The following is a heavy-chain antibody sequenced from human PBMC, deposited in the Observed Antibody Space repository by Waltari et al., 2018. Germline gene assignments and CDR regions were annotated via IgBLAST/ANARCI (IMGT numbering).Heavy chain of an antibody. CDR1: GGSFSGYY. J-gene: IGHJ6*03. CDR2: INHSGST. D-gene: IGHD6-13*01. Sequence: QVQLQQWGAGLLKPSETLSLPCAVYGGSFSGYYWSWIRQPPGKGLEWIGEINHSGSTNYNPSLKSRVTISVDTSKNQFSLKLSSVTAADTAVYYCARGRNVQQLVPLRYYYYMDVWGKGTTVTVSS. V-gene: IGHV4-34*01. CDR3: ARGRNVQQLVPLRYYYYMDV.